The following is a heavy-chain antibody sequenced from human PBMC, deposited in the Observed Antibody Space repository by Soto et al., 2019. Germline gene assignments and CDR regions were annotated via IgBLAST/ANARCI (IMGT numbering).Heavy chain of an antibody. J-gene: IGHJ6*03. CDR1: GGSISSYY. CDR2: IYYSGST. CDR3: ARLSTSSNYDFWSGYLYYYYYMDV. V-gene: IGHV4-59*08. Sequence: SETLSLTCTVSGGSISSYYWSWIRQPPGKGLEWIGYIYYSGSTNYNPSLKSRVTISVDTSKNQFSLKLSSVTAADTAVYYCARLSTSSNYDFWSGYLYYYYYMDVWGKGTTVTVSS. D-gene: IGHD3-3*01.